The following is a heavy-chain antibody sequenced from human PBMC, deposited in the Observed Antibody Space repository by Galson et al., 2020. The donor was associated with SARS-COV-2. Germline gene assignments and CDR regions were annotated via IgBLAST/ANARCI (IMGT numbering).Heavy chain of an antibody. J-gene: IGHJ5*02. CDR1: GGPIRSSNYY. V-gene: IGHV4-39*07. Sequence: SQTLSLTCTVSGGPIRSSNYYWGWIRPPPGKGLEWIGSVLNSGTTHYSPSLQSRVPISVDTSKHQFSRNLNSVTAADTAMYDCARDATSSGWYNWLDPGGQGPLVTVSS. CDR2: VLNSGTT. CDR3: ARDATSSGWYNWLDP. D-gene: IGHD6-19*01.